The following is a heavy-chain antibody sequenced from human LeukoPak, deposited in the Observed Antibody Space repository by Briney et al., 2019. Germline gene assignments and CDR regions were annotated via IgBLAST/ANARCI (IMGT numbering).Heavy chain of an antibody. CDR3: ATTLSGYYDSSGYFPNY. CDR1: GYIFTSYY. CDR2: FDPEDGET. V-gene: IGHV1-24*01. J-gene: IGHJ4*02. Sequence: GASVKDSCKASGYIFTSYYMHWVRQAPGKGLEWMGGFDPEDGETIYAQKFQGRVTMTEDTSTDTAYMELSSLRSEDTAVYYCATTLSGYYDSSGYFPNYWGQGTLVTVSS. D-gene: IGHD3-22*01.